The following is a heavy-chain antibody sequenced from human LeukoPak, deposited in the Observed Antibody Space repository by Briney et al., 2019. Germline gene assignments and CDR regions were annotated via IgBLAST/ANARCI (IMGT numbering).Heavy chain of an antibody. CDR3: AKVGSGWYEYYFDY. D-gene: IGHD6-19*01. CDR1: GFTFSSYA. V-gene: IGHV3-23*01. CDR2: ISGSGGST. Sequence: SGGSLRLSCAASGFTFSSYAMSWVRQAPGKGLEWVSAISGSGGSTYYADSVKGRFTISRDNSKNTLYLQMNSLRAEDTAVYYCAKVGSGWYEYYFDYWGQGTLVTVSS. J-gene: IGHJ4*02.